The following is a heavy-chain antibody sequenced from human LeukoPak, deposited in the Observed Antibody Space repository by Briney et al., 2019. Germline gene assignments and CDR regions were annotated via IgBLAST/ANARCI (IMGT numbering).Heavy chain of an antibody. CDR1: GFTFSNYG. V-gene: IGHV3-7*01. J-gene: IGHJ4*02. Sequence: GGSLRLSCAVSGFTFSNYGMTWVRQAPGKGLEWVAKIKHDGSEKYYVDSVKGRFTISRDNAKSSLYLQMSDLRAEDSAIYYCARARWNSGLYYSDYWGQGTLVTVSS. CDR3: ARARWNSGLYYSDY. D-gene: IGHD1/OR15-1a*01. CDR2: IKHDGSEK.